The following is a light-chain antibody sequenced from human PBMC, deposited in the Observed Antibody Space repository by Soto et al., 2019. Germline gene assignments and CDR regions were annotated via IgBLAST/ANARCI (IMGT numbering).Light chain of an antibody. CDR3: QQYNSWPET. J-gene: IGKJ1*01. V-gene: IGKV3-15*01. CDR2: GAS. Sequence: EIVLSQSPGTLSLSPGERATLSCRASQSVSNNYLAWYQQKPGQAPRLLIYGASTRATGIPARFSGSGSGTEFTLTISSLQSEDFAVYYCQQYNSWPETFGQGTKVDI. CDR1: QSVSNN.